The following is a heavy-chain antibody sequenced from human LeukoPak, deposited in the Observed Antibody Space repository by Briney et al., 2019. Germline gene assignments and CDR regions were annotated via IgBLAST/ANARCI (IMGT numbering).Heavy chain of an antibody. CDR1: GDSVSSYSAT. Sequence: TSQTLSLTCAMSGDSVSSYSATWSWIRQSPSRGLEWLGRTYYRSKWSNDYAVSVKSRIIINLDTSKNQFSLQLNSVTPEDTAVYYCARATSGLFDYWGQGTLVTVSS. V-gene: IGHV6-1*01. J-gene: IGHJ4*02. CDR3: ARATSGLFDY. CDR2: TYYRSKWSN.